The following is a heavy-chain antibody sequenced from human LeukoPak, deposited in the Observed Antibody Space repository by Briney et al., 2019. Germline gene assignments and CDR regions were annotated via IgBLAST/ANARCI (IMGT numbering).Heavy chain of an antibody. D-gene: IGHD6-13*01. Sequence: SETLSLTCTVSGGSINSYYWSWIRQPPGKGLEWIGYIYYIGSTNYNPSLKSRVTISVDTSKNQCSLKLSSVTAADTAVYYCARHRVLYSSPAPFDPWGQGTLVTVSS. J-gene: IGHJ5*02. CDR3: ARHRVLYSSPAPFDP. V-gene: IGHV4-59*08. CDR2: IYYIGST. CDR1: GGSINSYY.